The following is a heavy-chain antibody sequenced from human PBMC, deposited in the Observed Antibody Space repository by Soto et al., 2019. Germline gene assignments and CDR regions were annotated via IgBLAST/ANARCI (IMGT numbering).Heavy chain of an antibody. J-gene: IGHJ3*02. CDR1: GFTFSSYW. Sequence: GGSLRLSCAASGFTFSSYWMHWVRQAPGKGLVWVSRINSDGSSTSYADSVKGRFTISRDNAKNTLYLQMNSLRAGDTAVYYCARIRAHDAFDIWGQGTMVTVSS. CDR3: ARIRAHDAFDI. V-gene: IGHV3-74*01. CDR2: INSDGSST.